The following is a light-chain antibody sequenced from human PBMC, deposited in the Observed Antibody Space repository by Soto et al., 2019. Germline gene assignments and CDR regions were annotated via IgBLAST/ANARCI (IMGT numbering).Light chain of an antibody. CDR1: QTVNRNY. J-gene: IGKJ1*01. V-gene: IGKV3-20*01. Sequence: EIVLTQSPGTLALSLGDGATLSCRANQTVNRNYLAWYHQKPAQPPRLLIYGVSNRAIGVPDRFSGDGSGTEFTLTIVRLEPDDFGTYYCQQYVDSPRTFGQGTRVEVK. CDR2: GVS. CDR3: QQYVDSPRT.